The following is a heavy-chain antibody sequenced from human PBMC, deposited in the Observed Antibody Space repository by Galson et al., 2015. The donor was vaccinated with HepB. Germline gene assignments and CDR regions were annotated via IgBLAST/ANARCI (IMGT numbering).Heavy chain of an antibody. CDR3: ARGQGLAAAGADY. CDR2: INHSGST. D-gene: IGHD6-13*01. V-gene: IGHV4-34*01. J-gene: IGHJ4*02. Sequence: SETLSLTCAVYGGSFSGYYWSWIRQPPGKGLEWIGEINHSGSTNYNPSLKSRVTISVDTSKNQFSLKLSSVTAADTAVYYCARGQGLAAAGADYWGQGTLVTVSS. CDR1: GGSFSGYY.